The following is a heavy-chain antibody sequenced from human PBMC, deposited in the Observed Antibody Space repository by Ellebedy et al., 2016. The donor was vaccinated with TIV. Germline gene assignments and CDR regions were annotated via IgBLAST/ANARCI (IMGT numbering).Heavy chain of an antibody. J-gene: IGHJ4*02. CDR2: INAGSGTT. CDR3: ARDRFGDYDFDF. Sequence: AASVKVSCKASGYTFTNYPIQWVRQAPGQGLEWMGWINAGSGTTKYSQKFEGRVTITRDTSATTAYMELRSLTSADTAVYYCARDRFGDYDFDFWGQGAWSPSPQ. D-gene: IGHD4-17*01. CDR1: GYTFTNYP. V-gene: IGHV1-3*01.